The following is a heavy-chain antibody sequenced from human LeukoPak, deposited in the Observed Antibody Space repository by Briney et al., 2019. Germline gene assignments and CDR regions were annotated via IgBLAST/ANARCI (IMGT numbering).Heavy chain of an antibody. CDR2: MKEYGGDI. Sequence: PGGSLRLSCVASGFNFGAFSMSWVRQAPGKGLEWVTYMKEYGGDIFYVDSVKGRFTISRDNAKNSLYLQMNSLRAEDTAVYYCARDQLRSGSYVDYWGQGTLVTVSS. V-gene: IGHV3-7*01. D-gene: IGHD1-26*01. CDR1: GFNFGAFS. CDR3: ARDQLRSGSYVDY. J-gene: IGHJ4*02.